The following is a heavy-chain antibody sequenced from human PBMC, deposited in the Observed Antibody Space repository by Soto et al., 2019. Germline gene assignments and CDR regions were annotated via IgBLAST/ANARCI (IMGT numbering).Heavy chain of an antibody. Sequence: SETLSLTCTVSGGSISSSSYYWGWIRQPPGKGLEWIGSIYYSGSTYYNPSLKSRVTISVDTSKNQFSLKLSSVTAADTAVYYCARDSPSHKGYCSSTSCIGAFDIWGQGTMVTVSS. CDR1: GGSISSSSYY. V-gene: IGHV4-39*07. J-gene: IGHJ3*02. D-gene: IGHD2-2*01. CDR3: ARDSPSHKGYCSSTSCIGAFDI. CDR2: IYYSGST.